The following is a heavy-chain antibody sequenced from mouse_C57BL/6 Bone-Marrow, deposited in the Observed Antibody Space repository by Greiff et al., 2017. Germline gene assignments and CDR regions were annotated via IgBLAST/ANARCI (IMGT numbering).Heavy chain of an antibody. CDR3: ASQRHHYFDY. D-gene: IGHD3-1*01. CDR2: ISNGGGST. V-gene: IGHV5-12*01. Sequence: EVMLVESGGGLVQPGGSLKLSCAASGFTFSDYYMYWVRQTPEQRLEWVAYISNGGGSTYYPDTVKGRFTIDRDNAKNTLYLQMSRLKSEDTAMYYCASQRHHYFDYWGQGTTLTVSS. CDR1: GFTFSDYY. J-gene: IGHJ2*01.